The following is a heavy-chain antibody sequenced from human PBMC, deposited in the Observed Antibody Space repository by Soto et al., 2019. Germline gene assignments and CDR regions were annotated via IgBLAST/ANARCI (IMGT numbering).Heavy chain of an antibody. CDR1: GGSVSSNSYY. CDR3: ARQWVPTNYYYGIDV. Sequence: PSETLSLTCTVSGGSVSSNSYYWSWIRQPPGKALEWLGYIYYSGSTSYNPSLKSRVTISVDASKNQFSLNLYSVTAADTAVYYCARQWVPTNYYYGIDVWGQGTTVTVSS. CDR2: IYYSGST. V-gene: IGHV4-61*01. D-gene: IGHD1-26*01. J-gene: IGHJ6*02.